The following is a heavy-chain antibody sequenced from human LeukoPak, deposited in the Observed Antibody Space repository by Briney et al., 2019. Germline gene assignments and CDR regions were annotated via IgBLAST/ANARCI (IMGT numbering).Heavy chain of an antibody. Sequence: GGSLRLSCAGSGFTFSSYDMSWVRQAPGKGLEWVSAISGSGGSTYYADSVKGRFTISRDNSKNTLYLQMNSQRAEDTAVYYCAKDTVSDGMDVWGQGTTVTVSS. J-gene: IGHJ6*02. CDR2: ISGSGGST. V-gene: IGHV3-23*01. CDR3: AKDTVSDGMDV. CDR1: GFTFSSYD. D-gene: IGHD4-11*01.